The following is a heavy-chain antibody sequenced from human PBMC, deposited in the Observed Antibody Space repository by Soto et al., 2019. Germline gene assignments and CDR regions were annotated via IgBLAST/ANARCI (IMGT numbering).Heavy chain of an antibody. CDR1: GYTFTSYG. Sequence: GASVKVSCKASGYTFTSYGISWVRQAPGQGLEWMGWISAYNGNTNYAQRLQGRVTMTTDTSTSTAYMELRSLRSDDAAVYYCAVYTYYDSSGYPRMENYWGQGTLVTVSS. V-gene: IGHV1-18*01. J-gene: IGHJ4*02. CDR2: ISAYNGNT. D-gene: IGHD3-22*01. CDR3: AVYTYYDSSGYPRMENY.